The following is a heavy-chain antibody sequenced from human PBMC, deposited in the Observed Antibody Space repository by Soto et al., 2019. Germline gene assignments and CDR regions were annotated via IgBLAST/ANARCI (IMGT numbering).Heavy chain of an antibody. J-gene: IGHJ6*02. CDR1: GFTFSSYG. V-gene: IGHV3-30*03. Sequence: PGGSLRLSCAASGFTFSSYGMHWVRQAPGKGLEWVAVISYDGSNKYYADSVKGRFTISRDNSKNTLYLQMNSLRAEDTAVYYCARDLIEYYYDSSGYPTPYYYYGMDVWGQGTTVTVSS. CDR3: ARDLIEYYYDSSGYPTPYYYYGMDV. CDR2: ISYDGSNK. D-gene: IGHD3-22*01.